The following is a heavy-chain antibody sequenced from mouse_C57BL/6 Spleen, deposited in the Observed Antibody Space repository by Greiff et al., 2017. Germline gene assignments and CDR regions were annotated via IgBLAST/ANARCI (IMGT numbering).Heavy chain of an antibody. V-gene: IGHV1-55*01. J-gene: IGHJ1*03. D-gene: IGHD2-1*01. CDR2: IYPGSGST. CDR3: AATMAPYWYFDV. CDR1: GYTFTSYW. Sequence: QVQLQQPGAELVKPGASVKMSCKASGYTFTSYWITWVKQRPGQGLEWIGDIYPGSGSTNYNEKFKSKATLTVDTSSSTAYMQLSSLTSEDSAVYSCAATMAPYWYFDVWGTGTTVTVSS.